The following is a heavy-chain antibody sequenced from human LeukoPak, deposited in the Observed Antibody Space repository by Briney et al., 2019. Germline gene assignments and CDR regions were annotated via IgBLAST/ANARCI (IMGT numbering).Heavy chain of an antibody. V-gene: IGHV3-74*01. Sequence: GGSLRLSCAASGFTFSSYWMHWVRQAPGKGLVWVSRINSDGRSTSYADSVKGRFTISRDNTKNTLYLQMISLRVEDTAVYYCARDQLYCSGGICYFEYWGQGTLVTVSS. CDR1: GFTFSSYW. CDR3: ARDQLYCSGGICYFEY. D-gene: IGHD2-15*01. J-gene: IGHJ4*02. CDR2: INSDGRST.